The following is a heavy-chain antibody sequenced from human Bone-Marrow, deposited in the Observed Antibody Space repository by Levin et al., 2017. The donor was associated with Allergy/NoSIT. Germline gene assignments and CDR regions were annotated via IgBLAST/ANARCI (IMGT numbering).Heavy chain of an antibody. D-gene: IGHD6-19*01. J-gene: IGHJ4*02. Sequence: ASVKVSCKVSGYTLTELSMHWVRQAPGKGLEWMGGFDPEDGETIYAQKFQGRVTMTEDTSTDTAYMELSSLRSEDTAVYYCATGPGYSSGWYLWGQGTLVTVSS. CDR2: FDPEDGET. V-gene: IGHV1-24*01. CDR1: GYTLTELS. CDR3: ATGPGYSSGWYL.